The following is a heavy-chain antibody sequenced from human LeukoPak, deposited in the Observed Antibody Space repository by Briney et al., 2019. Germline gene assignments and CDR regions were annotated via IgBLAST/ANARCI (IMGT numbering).Heavy chain of an antibody. V-gene: IGHV1-46*01. CDR2: INPSGGST. J-gene: IGHJ4*02. CDR1: GYTFTTYF. D-gene: IGHD3-10*01. Sequence: GASVKDTFTASGYTFTTYFMHGVRQAPGQGLEWMGVINPSGGSTSYAQRFQGRLTMTRDTSTSTVYMELSSLRSEDTAVYHCARGRGSGTYSARDLDYWGQGTLVTVSS. CDR3: ARGRGSGTYSARDLDY.